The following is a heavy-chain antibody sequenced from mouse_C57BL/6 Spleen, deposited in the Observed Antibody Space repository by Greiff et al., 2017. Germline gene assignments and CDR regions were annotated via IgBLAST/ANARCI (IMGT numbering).Heavy chain of an antibody. Sequence: QVQLQQPGAELVMPGASVKLSCKASGYTFTSYWMHWVKQRPGQGLEWIGEIDPSDSYTNYNQKFKGKSTLTVDKSSSTAYMQLSSLTSEDSAVYYCALLLRNFDVWGTGTTVTVSS. CDR3: ALLLRNFDV. J-gene: IGHJ1*03. CDR2: IDPSDSYT. D-gene: IGHD1-1*01. CDR1: GYTFTSYW. V-gene: IGHV1-69*01.